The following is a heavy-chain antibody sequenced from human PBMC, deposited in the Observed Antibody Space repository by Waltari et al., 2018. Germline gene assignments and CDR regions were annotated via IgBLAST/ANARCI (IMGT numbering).Heavy chain of an antibody. J-gene: IGHJ5*02. CDR2: ISYSGST. D-gene: IGHD3-9*01. CDR1: GGSIRSASSS. Sequence: QLQLQESGPGLVKPSETLSLTCTVPGGSIRSASSSWGWIRQPPGKGLEWIGIISYSGSTYYNPSLKSRVTISVDTSKNQFSLKLSSVTAADTAVYYCARLSYHIVTGYGWFDPWGLGTLVTVSS. V-gene: IGHV4-39*01. CDR3: ARLSYHIVTGYGWFDP.